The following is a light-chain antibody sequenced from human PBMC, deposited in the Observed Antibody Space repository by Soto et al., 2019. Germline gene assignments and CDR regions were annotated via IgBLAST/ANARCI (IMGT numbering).Light chain of an antibody. V-gene: IGKV3-20*01. CDR1: QSSSSY. Sequence: ETVLTQSPGTLSLSPGERATLSCRASQSSSSYLTWYQQRPGQAPRLLIYAASRRATGIPDRFSGSGSGTDFTLTISRLEPEDFAVYYCQQYSTSPITFGQGTRRRLN. CDR3: QQYSTSPIT. J-gene: IGKJ5*01. CDR2: AAS.